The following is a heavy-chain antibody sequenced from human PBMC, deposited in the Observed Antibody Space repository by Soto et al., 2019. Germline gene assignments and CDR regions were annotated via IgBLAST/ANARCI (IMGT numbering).Heavy chain of an antibody. Sequence: EVQLVESGGGLVQPGGSLRLSCAASGFTVSSNYMSWVRQAPGKGLEWVSVIYIGGSTYYADSVKGRFTISRDNSKNTLYLQMNSLRAEDTAVYYCASGSSSSYYYYYMDVWGKGTTVTVSS. J-gene: IGHJ6*03. V-gene: IGHV3-66*01. CDR1: GFTVSSNY. CDR3: ASGSSSSYYYYYMDV. CDR2: IYIGGST. D-gene: IGHD6-6*01.